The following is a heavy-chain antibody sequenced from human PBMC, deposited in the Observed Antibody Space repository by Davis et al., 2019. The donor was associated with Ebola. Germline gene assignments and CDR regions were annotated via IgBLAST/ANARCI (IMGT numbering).Heavy chain of an antibody. CDR3: ARAGERNWFDP. CDR1: GYTFTSYG. D-gene: IGHD1-1*01. V-gene: IGHV1-18*01. CDR2: ISAYNGNT. J-gene: IGHJ5*02. Sequence: AASVKVSCKASGYTFTSYGFSWVRQAPGQGLEWMGWISAYNGNTNYAQKLQGRVTMTTDTSTSPAYMELRSLRSDDTAVYYCARAGERNWFDPWGQGTLVTVSS.